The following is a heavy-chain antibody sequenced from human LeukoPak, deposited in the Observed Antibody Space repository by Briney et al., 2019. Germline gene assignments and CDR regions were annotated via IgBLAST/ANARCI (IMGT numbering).Heavy chain of an antibody. CDR2: INHSGST. CDR3: ARHLDIVATINAFDI. CDR1: GGSIRSYY. Sequence: SETLSLTCTVSGGSIRSYYWSWIRQPPGKGLEWIGEINHSGSTNYNPSLKSRVTISVDTSKNQFSLKLRSVTAADTAVYYCARHLDIVATINAFDIWGQGTMVTVSS. D-gene: IGHD5-12*01. V-gene: IGHV4-34*01. J-gene: IGHJ3*02.